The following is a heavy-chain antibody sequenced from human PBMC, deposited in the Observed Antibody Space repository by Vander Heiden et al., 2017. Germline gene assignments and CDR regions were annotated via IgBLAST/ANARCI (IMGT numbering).Heavy chain of an antibody. CDR3: AKDTPPATTGYFDL. D-gene: IGHD4-17*01. CDR2: ISGSAGTT. V-gene: IGHV3-23*01. Sequence: VELFESGGGLVPPGRSLRLSCAASAFSFRHYALCWFCSAPGKGLEWVSAISGSAGTTYYADSVKGRFTISRDNSENTLFLQMHSLRAEDTAVYYCAKDTPPATTGYFDLWGRGALVTVSS. CDR1: AFSFRHYA. J-gene: IGHJ2*01.